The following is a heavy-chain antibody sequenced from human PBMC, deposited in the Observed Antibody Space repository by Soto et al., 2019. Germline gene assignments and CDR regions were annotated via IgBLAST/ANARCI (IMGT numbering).Heavy chain of an antibody. CDR1: GYTFTSYG. D-gene: IGHD2-15*01. J-gene: IGHJ4*02. V-gene: IGHV1-18*01. CDR3: SSGRFRDY. Sequence: QVHLVQSGAEVKKPGASVKVSCKGSGYTFTSYGITWVRQAPGQGLEWMGWISAHNGNTDYAQKLQGSVTVTRFTSRNSAYMDLWIVRSDDTAVSYCSSGRFRDYWGQGALVTVSS. CDR2: ISAHNGNT.